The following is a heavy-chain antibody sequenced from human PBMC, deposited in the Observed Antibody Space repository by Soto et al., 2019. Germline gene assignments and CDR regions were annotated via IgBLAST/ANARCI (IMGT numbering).Heavy chain of an antibody. CDR1: GYPFTIYG. V-gene: IGHV1-18*01. CDR2: IIPNSGNT. D-gene: IGHD5-18*01. J-gene: IGHJ6*02. CDR3: AGEGGTARVTDEDYGMDV. Sequence: ASVKVSCTAAGYPFTIYGISWVRQAPGQGLEWMGWIIPNSGNTNYGQKFPGRVPMTRETSISTAYMELRMLRSDDTAVHYCAGEGGTARVTDEDYGMDVWGQGTTVTVSS.